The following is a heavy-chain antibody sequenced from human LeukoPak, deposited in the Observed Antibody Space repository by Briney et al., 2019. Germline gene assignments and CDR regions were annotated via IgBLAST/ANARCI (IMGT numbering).Heavy chain of an antibody. J-gene: IGHJ4*02. CDR2: ISGSGGST. V-gene: IGHV3-23*01. CDR1: GFTFSSYA. D-gene: IGHD3-10*01. CDR3: VKVDQYDGSGSYYPDY. Sequence: PGGSLRLSCAASGFTFSSYAMSWVRQAPGKGLEWVSAISGSGGSTYYADSVKGRFTISRDNSKNTLYLQMNSLRAEDTAVYYCVKVDQYDGSGSYYPDYWGQGTLVTVSS.